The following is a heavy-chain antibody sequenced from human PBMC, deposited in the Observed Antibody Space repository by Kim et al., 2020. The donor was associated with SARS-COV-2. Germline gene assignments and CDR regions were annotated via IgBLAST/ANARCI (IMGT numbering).Heavy chain of an antibody. CDR3: ARICGGDCSIPD. J-gene: IGHJ4*02. D-gene: IGHD2-21*02. V-gene: IGHV3-74*01. CDR2: INPDGSSA. CDR1: GFTFSDRW. Sequence: GGSLRLSCTASGFTFSDRWMHWVRQAPGKGLVWVARINPDGSSAYYADSLKARFTISRDNAKNTLYLQMNGLRADDTALYYCARICGGDCSIPDWGQGTRVTVSS.